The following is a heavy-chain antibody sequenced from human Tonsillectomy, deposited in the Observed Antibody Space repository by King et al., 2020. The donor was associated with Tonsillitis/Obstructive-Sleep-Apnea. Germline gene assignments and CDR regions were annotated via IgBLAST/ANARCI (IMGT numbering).Heavy chain of an antibody. CDR1: GGSISSYY. V-gene: IGHV4-4*07. CDR3: ARDSDYDSSGYFDY. CDR2: IYTTGST. J-gene: IGHJ4*02. D-gene: IGHD3-22*01. Sequence: QLQESGPGLVKPSETLSLTCTVSGGSISSYYWSWLRRPAGKGLEWIGHIYTTGSTNYNPSLKSRVTMSVDTSKNHFSLKLSSMTAADTAVYYCARDSDYDSSGYFDYWGQGTLVTVSS.